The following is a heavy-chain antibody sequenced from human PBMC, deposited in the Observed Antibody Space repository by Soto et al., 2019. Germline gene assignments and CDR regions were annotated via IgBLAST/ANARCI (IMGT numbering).Heavy chain of an antibody. J-gene: IGHJ4*02. Sequence: ASVKVSCKASGYTFTSYDINWVRQATGQGLEWMGWMNPNSGNTGYAQKFQGRVTMTRNTSISTAYMELSSLRSEDTAVYYCARGLGPPTYYDFWSGYPPLSHSGQGTLVTVSS. D-gene: IGHD3-3*01. CDR3: ARGLGPPTYYDFWSGYPPLSH. V-gene: IGHV1-8*01. CDR2: MNPNSGNT. CDR1: GYTFTSYD.